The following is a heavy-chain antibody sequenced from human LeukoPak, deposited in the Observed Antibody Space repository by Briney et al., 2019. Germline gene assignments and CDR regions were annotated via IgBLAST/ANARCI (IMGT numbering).Heavy chain of an antibody. Sequence: GGSLRLSCAASGFTFTTYTMNWVRQAPGKGLEWVSSISSGSGYIYYADSVKGRFTISRDNAKNSLYLQMNSLRAEDTAVYYCARAGYSSSWTPRYFDYWGQGTLVTVPS. V-gene: IGHV3-21*01. D-gene: IGHD6-13*01. CDR1: GFTFTTYT. CDR2: ISSGSGYI. J-gene: IGHJ4*02. CDR3: ARAGYSSSWTPRYFDY.